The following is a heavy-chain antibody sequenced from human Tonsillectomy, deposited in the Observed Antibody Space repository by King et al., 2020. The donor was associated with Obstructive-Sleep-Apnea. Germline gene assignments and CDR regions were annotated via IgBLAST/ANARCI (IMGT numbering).Heavy chain of an antibody. Sequence: VQLQESGPGLVKPSETLSLTCVVSGSSISSGYYWGWIRQPPGKGLEWIGSVYHTGSTYYNPSLKSRVTISADTSKNQFSLKLISVTAADTAVYYCARDPRTRMDVWGQGTTVTVSS. V-gene: IGHV4-38-2*02. J-gene: IGHJ6*02. CDR2: VYHTGST. CDR3: ARDPRTRMDV. CDR1: GSSISSGYY.